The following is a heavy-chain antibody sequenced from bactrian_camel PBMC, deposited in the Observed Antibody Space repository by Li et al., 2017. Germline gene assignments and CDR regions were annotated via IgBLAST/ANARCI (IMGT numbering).Heavy chain of an antibody. V-gene: IGHV3S26*01. D-gene: IGHD3*01. Sequence: HVQLVESGGGSVQVGGSLRVSCVASGYGYWPYCMDWFRQVPGKEREGVATITTIDGSTSYADSVKGRYSISRDNAKNTLYLQMKNLDPEDTAMYYCAAEIPTWDSGDVRKRSIPGICSGSYDFNRWGQGTQVTVS. CDR1: GYGYWPYC. CDR2: ITTIDGST. J-gene: IGHJ4*01. CDR3: AAEIPTWDSGDVRKRSIPGICSGSYDFNR.